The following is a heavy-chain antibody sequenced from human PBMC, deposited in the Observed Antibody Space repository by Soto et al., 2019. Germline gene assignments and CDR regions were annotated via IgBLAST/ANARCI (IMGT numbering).Heavy chain of an antibody. V-gene: IGHV4-4*02. Sequence: QVQLQESGPGLVKPSGTLSLTCAVSGGSISSSNWWSWVRQPPGKGLEWIGEIYHSGSTNYDPSLKSRVSMSVDKSTNKFSLKLSSVTAADTAVYYCAGYEASSTYFDYWGRGILVTVSA. D-gene: IGHD3-3*01. CDR3: AGYEASSTYFDY. CDR1: GGSISSSNW. CDR2: IYHSGST. J-gene: IGHJ4*02.